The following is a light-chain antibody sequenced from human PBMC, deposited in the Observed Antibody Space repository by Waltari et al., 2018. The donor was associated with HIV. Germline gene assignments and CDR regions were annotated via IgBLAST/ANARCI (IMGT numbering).Light chain of an antibody. CDR1: NIGSKS. Sequence: SYVLTQPPSVSVAPGQTARITCGGNNIGSKSVHWYQQKPGQAPVLVVYDYSDRPSGIPERFSGSNSGNTATLTISRVEAGDEADYFCQVWDSSSDHRGVFGGGTKLTVL. CDR2: DYS. J-gene: IGLJ3*02. V-gene: IGLV3-21*02. CDR3: QVWDSSSDHRGV.